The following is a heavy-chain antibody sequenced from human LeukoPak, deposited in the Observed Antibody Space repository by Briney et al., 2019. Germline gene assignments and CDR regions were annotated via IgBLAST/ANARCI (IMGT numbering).Heavy chain of an antibody. CDR1: GASISHLY. V-gene: IGHV4-4*09. CDR2: IHPTGGS. J-gene: IGHJ4*02. D-gene: IGHD1-26*01. Sequence: SETLSLTCTVSGASISHLYWSWIRQTPEKGLEWMGHIHPTGGSTPYPSLRSRLTLSMDTSRNQLSLKLTSVTAADTAVYFCARLGSYHDFWGQGALVSVSS. CDR3: ARLGSYHDF.